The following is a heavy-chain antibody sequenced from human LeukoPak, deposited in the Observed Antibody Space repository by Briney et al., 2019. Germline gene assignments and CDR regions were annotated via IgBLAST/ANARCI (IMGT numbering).Heavy chain of an antibody. J-gene: IGHJ4*02. Sequence: SETLSLTCAVYGGSFRGYYWSWIRQPPGKGLEWIGEINHSGSTNYNRSLKSRVTISVDTSKNRFSLKLSSVTAADTAVYYCARPKPYCSSTSCSDYWGQGTLVTVSS. CDR1: GGSFRGYY. V-gene: IGHV4-34*01. CDR3: ARPKPYCSSTSCSDY. D-gene: IGHD2-2*01. CDR2: INHSGST.